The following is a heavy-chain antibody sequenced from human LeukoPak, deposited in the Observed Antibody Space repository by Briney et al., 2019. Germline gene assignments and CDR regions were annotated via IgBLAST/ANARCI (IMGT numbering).Heavy chain of an antibody. Sequence: GASVTVSCKVSGYTLTELSMHWVRQAPGKGLEWMGGFDPEDGETIYAQKFQGRVTMTEDTSTDTAYMELRSLRSEDTAVYYCAVDYYGSGSYYLPPFDYWGQGTLVTVSS. J-gene: IGHJ4*02. CDR2: FDPEDGET. CDR1: GYTLTELS. V-gene: IGHV1-24*01. CDR3: AVDYYGSGSYYLPPFDY. D-gene: IGHD3-10*01.